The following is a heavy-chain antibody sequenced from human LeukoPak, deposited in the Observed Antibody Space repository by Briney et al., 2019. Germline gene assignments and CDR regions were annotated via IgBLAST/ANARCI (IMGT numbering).Heavy chain of an antibody. J-gene: IGHJ6*04. Sequence: ASVKVSCKASGYTFTIYGINWVRQAPGQGLEWMGWISVYNGDTNYAQKLQGRVTMTTDTSTSTAYMELRSLRSDDTAVYYCARVRGLFRLDVWGKGTTVTISS. CDR1: GYTFTIYG. V-gene: IGHV1-18*01. D-gene: IGHD3-10*01. CDR3: ARVRGLFRLDV. CDR2: ISVYNGDT.